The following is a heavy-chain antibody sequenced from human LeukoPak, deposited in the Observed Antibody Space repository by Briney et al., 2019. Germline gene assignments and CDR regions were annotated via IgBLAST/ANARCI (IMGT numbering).Heavy chain of an antibody. V-gene: IGHV4-39*07. CDR2: IYYTGTT. CDR3: ARYWGFYGGNVGFDY. D-gene: IGHD4-23*01. J-gene: IGHJ4*02. Sequence: SETLSLTCTVSGGSISNSAYYWGWIRQPPGKGLEWIGSIYYTGTTSYNPSLESRATISVDTSKNQFSLKLSSVTAADTAVYYCARYWGFYGGNVGFDYWGQGTLVTVPS. CDR1: GGSISNSAYY.